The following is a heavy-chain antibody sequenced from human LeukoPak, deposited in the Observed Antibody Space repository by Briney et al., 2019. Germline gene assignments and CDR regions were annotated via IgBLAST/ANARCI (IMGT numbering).Heavy chain of an antibody. V-gene: IGHV4-39*01. CDR1: GVSISSSSYY. CDR2: IYYSGST. J-gene: IGHJ4*02. CDR3: ARHEYSSSYFDY. D-gene: IGHD6-6*01. Sequence: PSETLSLTCTVSGVSISSSSYYWGWIRQPPGKGLEWIGSIYYSGSTYYNPSLKSRVTISVDTSKNQFSLKLSSVTAADTAVYYCARHEYSSSYFDYWGQGTLVTVSS.